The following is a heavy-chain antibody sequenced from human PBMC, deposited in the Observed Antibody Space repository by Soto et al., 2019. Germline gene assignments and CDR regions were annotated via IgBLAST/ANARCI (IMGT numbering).Heavy chain of an antibody. Sequence: VQLVESGGGSVEPGGSLRLSCTTAGFTFADAWMNWIRQAPGMGPEWVGRIKTKSNGETTDYAAAVKGRFTISRDDAERTVYLEMASPKREDTGVHHYTSPEGWLPAAKGSWGQGVLVTVSS. D-gene: IGHD6-13*01. V-gene: IGHV3-15*07. CDR1: GFTFADAW. CDR3: TSPEGWLPAAKGS. J-gene: IGHJ5*02. CDR2: IKTKSNGETT.